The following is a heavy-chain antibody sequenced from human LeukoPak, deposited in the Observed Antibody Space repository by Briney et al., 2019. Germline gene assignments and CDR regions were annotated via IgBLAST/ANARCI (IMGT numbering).Heavy chain of an antibody. Sequence: GGSLRLSCSASGFTFSRYPMHWVRQAPGKGLEYVSAISGNGGSTYYADSVKGRFTISRDNSKNTLYLQMSSLRTEDTAIYYCVKAQYDFWSGLDYWGQGTLGTVSS. CDR3: VKAQYDFWSGLDY. V-gene: IGHV3-64D*09. CDR2: ISGNGGST. CDR1: GFTFSRYP. J-gene: IGHJ4*02. D-gene: IGHD3-3*01.